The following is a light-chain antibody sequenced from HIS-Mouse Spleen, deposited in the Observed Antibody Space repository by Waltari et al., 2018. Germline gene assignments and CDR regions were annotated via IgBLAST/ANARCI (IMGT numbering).Light chain of an antibody. CDR2: GNS. CDR3: QSYDSSLSGSRV. Sequence: QSVLTQPPSVSGAPGQRVTISCTGSSSNIGPGYAVHWYQQLPGPAPKLLIYGNSNRPSGVPDRFSGSKSGTSASLAITGLQAEDEADYYCQSYDSSLSGSRVFGGGTKLTVL. V-gene: IGLV1-40*01. J-gene: IGLJ3*02. CDR1: SSNIGPGYA.